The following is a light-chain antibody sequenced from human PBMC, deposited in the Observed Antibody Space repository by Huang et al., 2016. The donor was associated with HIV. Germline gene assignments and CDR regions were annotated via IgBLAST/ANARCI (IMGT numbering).Light chain of an antibody. V-gene: IGKV4-1*01. CDR1: QSVFSTSTNKDY. CDR3: QQYYASPQT. J-gene: IGKJ1*01. CDR2: WSS. Sequence: DIVMAQSPVSLAVSLGERATLTCRSSQSVFSTSTNKDYLAWFQQKPGQPPKLLLFWSSTREVGVPDLFSGSGSGTHFTLTIANLEADDAAIYYCQQYYASPQTFGQGTRV.